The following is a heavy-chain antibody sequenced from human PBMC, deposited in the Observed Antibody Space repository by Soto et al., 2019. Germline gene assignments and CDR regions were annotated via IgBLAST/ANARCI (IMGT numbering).Heavy chain of an antibody. CDR3: ARALGYSGYAGMDV. CDR2: ISPDNGNT. Sequence: ASVKVSCKASGYTFTSYYMHWVRQAPGQGLEWMGWISPDNGNTNYAQKLQGRVTMTTGTSTSTAYMELRSLRSDDTAVYYCARALGYSGYAGMDVWGQGTTVTVSS. V-gene: IGHV1-18*04. J-gene: IGHJ6*02. CDR1: GYTFTSYY. D-gene: IGHD5-12*01.